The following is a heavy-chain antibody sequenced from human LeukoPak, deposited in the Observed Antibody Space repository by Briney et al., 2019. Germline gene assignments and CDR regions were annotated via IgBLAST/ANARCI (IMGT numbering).Heavy chain of an antibody. CDR2: IYYSGNT. CDR3: MRHEEEDGYNAKPFDF. D-gene: IGHD5-24*01. J-gene: IGHJ4*02. V-gene: IGHV4-39*01. Sequence: SETLSLTCTISGGSISNSNYYWGWVRQPPGKGLEWIGTIYYSGNTYYTPSLKSRVTISVDTSKNQFSLRLSSVTAADTAVYFCMRHEEEDGYNAKPFDFWGQGTLVTVSS. CDR1: GGSISNSNYY.